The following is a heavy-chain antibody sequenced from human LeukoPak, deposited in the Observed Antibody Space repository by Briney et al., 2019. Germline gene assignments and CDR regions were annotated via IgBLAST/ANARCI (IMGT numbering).Heavy chain of an antibody. J-gene: IGHJ4*02. D-gene: IGHD6-13*01. CDR3: ARVLTEYSSSRCLDF. CDR1: GGSISSYY. CDR2: IYYSGRT. Sequence: SETLSLTCTVSGGSISSYYWSWIRQPSGKGLEWMGDIYYSGRTNYKPSLKSRVTILVDTSKNQFSLRLSSVTAADTAVYYCARVLTEYSSSRCLDFWGQGALVTVSS. V-gene: IGHV4-59*01.